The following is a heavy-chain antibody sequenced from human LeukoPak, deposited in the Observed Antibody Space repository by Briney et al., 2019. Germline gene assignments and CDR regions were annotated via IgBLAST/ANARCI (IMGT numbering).Heavy chain of an antibody. Sequence: GSSVTVSFTSSGGTFIIYAISWVRQAPGQGREWMGSIIPIFGTANYAQKFQGRVTITADKSTSTAYMGLSSLRSEDTAVYYCAREITGTQRAFDYWGQGTLVTVSS. V-gene: IGHV1-69*06. J-gene: IGHJ4*02. CDR1: GGTFIIYA. CDR2: IIPIFGTA. CDR3: AREITGTQRAFDY. D-gene: IGHD1-20*01.